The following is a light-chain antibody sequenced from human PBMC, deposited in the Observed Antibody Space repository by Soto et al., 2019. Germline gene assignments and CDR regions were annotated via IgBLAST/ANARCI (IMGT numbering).Light chain of an antibody. CDR2: GAS. CDR1: QSVDSN. J-gene: IGKJ5*01. Sequence: EIVMTQSPATLSVSPGERATLSCRASQSVDSNLAWYQQKPGQTPRLLIYGASTRATGIPARFSGSGSGTEFTPTISSLQSEDFAVYYCQQYNNWPPTFGQGTRLEIK. V-gene: IGKV3-15*01. CDR3: QQYNNWPPT.